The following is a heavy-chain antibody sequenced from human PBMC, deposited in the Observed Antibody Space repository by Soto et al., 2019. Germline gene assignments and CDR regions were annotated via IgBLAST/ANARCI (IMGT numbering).Heavy chain of an antibody. J-gene: IGHJ6*02. V-gene: IGHV3-23*01. CDR1: FFNFSNYA. Sequence: SLRLYCVASFFNFSNYAMTWVRQAAGKGLVWVSAMVSSGTSTYYADSVTGRFTISRDNSKKMLYLEMKSLRAEDTAVYYCARDLPRGGEQNGYYGLDVWGQGTTGTVSS. CDR2: MVSSGTST. D-gene: IGHD3-3*01. CDR3: ARDLPRGGEQNGYYGLDV.